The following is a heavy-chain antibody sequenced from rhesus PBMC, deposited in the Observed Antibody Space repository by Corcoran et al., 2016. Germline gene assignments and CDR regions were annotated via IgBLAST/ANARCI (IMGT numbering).Heavy chain of an antibody. CDR2: TSYSGST. CDR3: ARRGYYSGSYRREFDY. Sequence: QLQESGPGLVKPSETLSLTCAVSGYSISSGYGWSWIRKPPGKGLEWIGYTSYSGSTSYNPSLKSRVPISRDTSKNQFSLKLSSVTAADTAVYYCARRGYYSGSYRREFDYWGQGVLVTVSS. D-gene: IGHD3-16*01. V-gene: IGHV4-122*02. J-gene: IGHJ4*01. CDR1: GYSISSGYG.